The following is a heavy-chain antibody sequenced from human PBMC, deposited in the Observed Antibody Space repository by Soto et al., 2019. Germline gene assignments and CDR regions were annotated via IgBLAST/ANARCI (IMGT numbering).Heavy chain of an antibody. CDR3: ARQRGIAVAGTDL. V-gene: IGHV1-3*01. CDR1: GYTFTSYA. D-gene: IGHD6-19*01. CDR2: INAGNGNT. Sequence: ASVKVSCKASGYTFTSYAMHWVRQAPGQRLEWMGWINAGNGNTKYSQKFQGRVTITRDTSASTAYMELSSLRSEDTAVYYCARQRGIAVAGTDLWGQGTLVTVSS. J-gene: IGHJ4*02.